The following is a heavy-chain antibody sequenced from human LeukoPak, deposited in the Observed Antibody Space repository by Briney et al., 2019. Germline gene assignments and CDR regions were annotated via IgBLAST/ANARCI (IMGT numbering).Heavy chain of an antibody. CDR3: ARDLRFGELSRPVAYYYYYMDV. Sequence: SETLSLTCTVSGGSISTYYRNWIRQPPGKGLEWIGYVYYSGSTNYNPSLKSRVTISIDTSKSQFSLKLSSVTAADTAVYYCARDLRFGELSRPVAYYYYYMDVWGKGTTVTISS. D-gene: IGHD3-10*01. CDR1: GGSISTYY. J-gene: IGHJ6*03. CDR2: VYYSGST. V-gene: IGHV4-59*01.